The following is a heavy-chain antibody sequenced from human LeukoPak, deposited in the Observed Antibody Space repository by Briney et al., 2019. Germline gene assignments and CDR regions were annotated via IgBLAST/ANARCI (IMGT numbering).Heavy chain of an antibody. CDR3: ARDLGPYNTSPNSGAFDI. D-gene: IGHD1-14*01. CDR2: ISYDGSNK. V-gene: IGHV3-30*03. CDR1: GFTFSSYG. Sequence: PGGSLRLSCAASGFTFSSYGMHWVRQAPGKGLEWVAVISYDGSNKYYADSVKGRLTISRDNSKNTLYLQMNSLRAEDTAVFYCARDLGPYNTSPNSGAFDIWGQGTMVTVSS. J-gene: IGHJ3*02.